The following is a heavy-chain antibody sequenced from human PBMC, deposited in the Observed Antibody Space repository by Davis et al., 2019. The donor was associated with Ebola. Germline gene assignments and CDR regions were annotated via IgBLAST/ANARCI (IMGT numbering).Heavy chain of an antibody. J-gene: IGHJ6*02. CDR2: INHSGST. V-gene: IGHV4-34*01. CDR3: VRGKRSIVVVTANYYYYGMDV. Sequence: MPSETLSLTCAVYGGSFSGYYWSWIRQPPGKGLEWIGEINHSGSTNYNPSLKSRVTISVDTSKNQFSLKLSSVTAADTAVYYCVRGKRSIVVVTANYYYYGMDVWGQGTTVTVSS. CDR1: GGSFSGYY. D-gene: IGHD2-21*02.